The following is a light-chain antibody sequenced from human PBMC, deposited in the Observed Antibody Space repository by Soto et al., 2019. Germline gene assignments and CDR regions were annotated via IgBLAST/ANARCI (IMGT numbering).Light chain of an antibody. Sequence: DIQMTQSPSTLSGSVGDRVTITCRASQTISNWLAWYQQKPGKAPRVLISGASNLQSGVPSRFSGSGSGTDFTLTISSLQSEDFASYFCQHTFNSPPWTFGQGTKVDIK. J-gene: IGKJ1*01. CDR2: GAS. CDR1: QTISNW. CDR3: QHTFNSPPWT. V-gene: IGKV1-5*01.